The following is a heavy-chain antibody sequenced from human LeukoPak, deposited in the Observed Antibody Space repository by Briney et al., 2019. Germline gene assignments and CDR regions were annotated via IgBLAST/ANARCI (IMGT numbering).Heavy chain of an antibody. Sequence: GGSLRLSCAASGFTFSSYAMSWVRPAPGKGLEWVSAISGSGGSTYYADSVKGRFTISRDNSKNTLYLQMNSLRAEDTAVYYCAKQLDYDFWSGYWGMIDYWGQGALVTVSS. CDR3: AKQLDYDFWSGYWGMIDY. V-gene: IGHV3-23*01. J-gene: IGHJ4*02. CDR1: GFTFSSYA. CDR2: ISGSGGST. D-gene: IGHD3-3*01.